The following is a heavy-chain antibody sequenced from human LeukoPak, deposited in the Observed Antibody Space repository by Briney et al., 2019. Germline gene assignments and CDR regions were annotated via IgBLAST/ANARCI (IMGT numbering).Heavy chain of an antibody. Sequence: PSETLSLTCTVSGGSIISGDSYWTWIRQPPGEGLQWVRYIYYSGSTFYNPSLQSRVAMSIDKSNNRFSLKLNSVTAADTAVYYCVRDSGNYFDLWGHGTLVTVSS. CDR2: IYYSGST. D-gene: IGHD3-10*01. J-gene: IGHJ2*01. V-gene: IGHV4-30-4*08. CDR1: GGSIISGDSY. CDR3: VRDSGNYFDL.